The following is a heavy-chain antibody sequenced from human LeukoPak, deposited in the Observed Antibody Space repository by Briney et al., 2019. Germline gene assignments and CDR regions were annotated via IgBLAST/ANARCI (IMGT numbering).Heavy chain of an antibody. Sequence: PGGSLRLSCAASGFTFSDFYMNWVRQAPGKGLEWVSYISSSGSTMYYADSAKGRFTISRDNAKNSLYLQMNSLRAEDTAVYYCARDRRYYYYGMDVWGQGTTVTVSS. J-gene: IGHJ6*02. CDR2: ISSSGSTM. V-gene: IGHV3-11*01. CDR1: GFTFSDFY. CDR3: ARDRRYYYYGMDV.